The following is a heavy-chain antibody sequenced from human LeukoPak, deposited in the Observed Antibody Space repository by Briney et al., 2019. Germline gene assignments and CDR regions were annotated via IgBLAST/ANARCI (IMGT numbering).Heavy chain of an antibody. CDR2: IYSGGRT. Sequence: PGGSLRLSCAASGFXVSNNYISWVRQAPGKGLEWVSVIYSGGRTYYADSVKGRFTISRDNSKNTVYLQMNSLRAEDTAVYYCASAGEINWGQGTMVTVSS. CDR3: ASAGEIN. J-gene: IGHJ3*01. D-gene: IGHD5-24*01. V-gene: IGHV3-66*01. CDR1: GFXVSNNY.